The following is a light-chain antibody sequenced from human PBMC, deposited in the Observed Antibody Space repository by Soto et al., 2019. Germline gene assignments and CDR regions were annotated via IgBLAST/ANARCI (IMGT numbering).Light chain of an antibody. J-gene: IGKJ2*01. V-gene: IGKV3-20*01. CDR3: QQYHGSPTHT. CDR1: QSVRSTF. CDR2: GAS. Sequence: VLPQSPDTLSLSPGDRATLSCRASQSVRSTFLAWYQQKPGQAPRLLIYGASNRAAGIPERFSGSASGAEFTLTISRLEPPDYAVYYCQQYHGSPTHTFGQGTKLQIK.